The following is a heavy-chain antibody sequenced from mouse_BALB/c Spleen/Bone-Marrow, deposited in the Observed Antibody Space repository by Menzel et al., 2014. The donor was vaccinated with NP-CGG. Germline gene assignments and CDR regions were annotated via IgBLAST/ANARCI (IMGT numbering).Heavy chain of an antibody. CDR3: ARRGWYYAMDY. CDR1: GFTFSDYY. CDR2: ISNGGGST. D-gene: IGHD2-3*01. J-gene: IGHJ4*01. Sequence: EVMLVESGGGLVQPGGSLKLSCATSGFTFSDYYMYWVLQTPEKRLEWVAYISNGGGSTYYPDTVKGRFTISRDNAKNTLCLQMSRLKSEDTAMYYCARRGWYYAMDYWGQGTSVTVSS. V-gene: IGHV5-12*02.